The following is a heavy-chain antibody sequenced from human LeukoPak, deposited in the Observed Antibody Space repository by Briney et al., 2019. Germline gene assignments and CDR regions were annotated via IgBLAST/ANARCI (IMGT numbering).Heavy chain of an antibody. Sequence: GGSLRLSCAASGFTFSSYWMHWVRQAPGKGLVWVSRIRTDGTITTYADSVKGRFTISRDNSKNTLYLQMNSLRAEDTAVYYCARAGDQNYYDSSGYFDYWGQGTLVTVSS. CDR3: ARAGDQNYYDSSGYFDY. J-gene: IGHJ4*02. CDR2: IRTDGTIT. D-gene: IGHD3-22*01. CDR1: GFTFSSYW. V-gene: IGHV3-74*03.